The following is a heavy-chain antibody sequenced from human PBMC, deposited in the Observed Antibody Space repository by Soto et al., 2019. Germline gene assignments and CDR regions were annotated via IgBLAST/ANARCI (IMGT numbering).Heavy chain of an antibody. D-gene: IGHD2-21*02. CDR2: IYYSGST. CDR1: GGSISSGDYY. J-gene: IGHJ3*02. Sequence: QVQLQESGPGLVKPSQTLSLTCTVSGGSISSGDYYWSWIRQPPGKGLEWIGYIYYSGSTYYNPSLKSRVTMSVDTSKIQFSLKRSSVTAADTAVYYCARVCFVVVTAINRDNSGYAFDIWGQGTMVTVSS. CDR3: ARVCFVVVTAINRDNSGYAFDI. V-gene: IGHV4-30-4*01.